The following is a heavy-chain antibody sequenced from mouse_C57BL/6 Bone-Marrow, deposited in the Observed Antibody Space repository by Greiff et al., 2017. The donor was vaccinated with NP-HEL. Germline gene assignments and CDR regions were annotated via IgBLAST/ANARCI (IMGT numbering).Heavy chain of an antibody. CDR1: GFNFTAYY. V-gene: IGHV7-3*01. J-gene: IGHJ4*01. D-gene: IGHD2-4*01. CDR2: IRNKANGYTT. CDR3: ARSFYYYYADDPFYAMDY. Sequence: EVMLVESGGGLVQPGGSLSLSCAASGFNFTAYYMSWVRQTPGKALEWLVFIRNKANGYTTEYSASVKGRFTLSSAHSQSILYLQMNALRAEDSATYYCARSFYYYYADDPFYAMDYWGQGTSVTVSS.